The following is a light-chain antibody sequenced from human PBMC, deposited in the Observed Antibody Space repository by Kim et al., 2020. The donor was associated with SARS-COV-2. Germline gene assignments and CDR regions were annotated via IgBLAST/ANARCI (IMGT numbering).Light chain of an antibody. Sequence: DIQMTQSPSSLSASVGDRVTIICRASQGIRSDLGWYQQKPGKAPKRLIYAASSLQSGVPSRFTGSGFGTEFTLTINNLQPEDFATYYCLQHNSYPRTFGQGTKVDIK. CDR2: AAS. V-gene: IGKV1-17*02. J-gene: IGKJ1*01. CDR1: QGIRSD. CDR3: LQHNSYPRT.